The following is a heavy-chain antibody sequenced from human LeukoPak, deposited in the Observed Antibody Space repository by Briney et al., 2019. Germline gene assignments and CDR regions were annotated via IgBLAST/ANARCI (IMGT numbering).Heavy chain of an antibody. V-gene: IGHV3-66*02. Sequence: GGSLRLSCAASGFTVNSYYMTWVRQAPGKGREWVSVIFIGGSTYYADSVKGRFAISRASSKNTVYLKMDSLRVEDTAVYYCARVMTATTYWYFDLWGRGSLVTVSS. CDR1: GFTVNSYY. J-gene: IGHJ2*01. CDR2: IFIGGST. CDR3: ARVMTATTYWYFDL. D-gene: IGHD4-17*01.